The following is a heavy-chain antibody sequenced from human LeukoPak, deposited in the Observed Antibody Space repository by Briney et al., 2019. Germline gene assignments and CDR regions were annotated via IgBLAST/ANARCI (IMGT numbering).Heavy chain of an antibody. CDR2: ISYDGSNK. Sequence: QPGGSLRLSCAASGFTFDDYAMHWVRQAPGKGLEWVAVISYDGSNKYYADSVKGRFTIFRDNSKNTLYLRMNSLRAEDTAVYYCAKKQRYDILTGYPSEDYWGQGTLVTVSS. J-gene: IGHJ4*02. V-gene: IGHV3-30-3*02. CDR1: GFTFDDYA. D-gene: IGHD3-9*01. CDR3: AKKQRYDILTGYPSEDY.